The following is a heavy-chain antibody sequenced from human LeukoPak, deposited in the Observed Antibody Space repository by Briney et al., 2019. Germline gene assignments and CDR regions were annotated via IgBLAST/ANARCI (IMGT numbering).Heavy chain of an antibody. V-gene: IGHV4-39*07. CDR2: IYYSGST. D-gene: IGHD6-13*01. CDR3: ARERIAAAKPFDY. CDR1: GGSISSSSYY. J-gene: IGHJ4*02. Sequence: PSETLSLTCTVSGGSISSSSYYWGWIRQPPGKGLEWIGSIYYSGSTYYNPSLKSRVTISVDTSKNQFSLKLSSVTAADTAVYYCARERIAAAKPFDYWGQGTLVTVSS.